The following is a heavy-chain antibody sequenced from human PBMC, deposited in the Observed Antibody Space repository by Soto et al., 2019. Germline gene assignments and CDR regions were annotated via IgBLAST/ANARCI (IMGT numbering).Heavy chain of an antibody. D-gene: IGHD3-10*01. CDR2: ISAYNGNT. CDR3: ASGLGYYGSGSYFADYYYYGMDV. J-gene: IGHJ6*02. V-gene: IGHV1-18*01. Sequence: QVQLVQSGAEVKKPGASVKVSCKASGYTFTSYGISWVRQAPGQGLEWMGWISAYNGNTNYAQKLQGRVTMTTDTSTSTAYMELRSLRSDDTAVYYYASGLGYYGSGSYFADYYYYGMDVWGQGTTVTVSS. CDR1: GYTFTSYG.